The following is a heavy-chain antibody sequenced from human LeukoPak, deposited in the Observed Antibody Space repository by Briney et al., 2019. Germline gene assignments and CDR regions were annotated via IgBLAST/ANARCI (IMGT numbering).Heavy chain of an antibody. D-gene: IGHD1-26*01. CDR2: IIPIFGTA. J-gene: IGHJ3*02. CDR1: GGTFSSYA. CDR3: ARYLGGAFDS. Sequence: SVKVSCKASGGTFSSYAISWVRPAPGQGLEWMGGIIPIFGTANYAQKFQGRDTITADKSTSTAYMELSSLRSEDTAVYYCARYLGGAFDSWGQGTMVTVSS. V-gene: IGHV1-69*06.